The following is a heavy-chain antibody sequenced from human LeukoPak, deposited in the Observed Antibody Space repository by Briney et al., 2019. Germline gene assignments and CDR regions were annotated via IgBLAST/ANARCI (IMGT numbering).Heavy chain of an antibody. CDR3: AKAGGGSGINNWFDP. CDR2: ISGSGGST. CDR1: GFTFSSYA. Sequence: GGSLRLSCAASGFTFSSYAMSWVRQAPGKGLEWVSAISGSGGSTYYADSVKGRFTISRDNSKNTLYLQMNSLRAEDTAVYYCAKAGGGSGINNWFDPWGQGTLVTVSS. D-gene: IGHD3-16*01. J-gene: IGHJ5*02. V-gene: IGHV3-23*01.